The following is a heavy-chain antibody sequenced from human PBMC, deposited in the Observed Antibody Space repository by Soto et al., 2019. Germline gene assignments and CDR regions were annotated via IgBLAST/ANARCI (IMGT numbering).Heavy chain of an antibody. CDR2: IIPIIGTA. V-gene: IGHV1-69*01. CDR3: ARGGVDVVATSAFDY. D-gene: IGHD5-12*01. CDR1: GSTFNNCA. Sequence: QVQLVQSGAEVKKPGSSVKVSCKASGSTFNNCAISWVRQAPGQGLEWMGGIIPIIGTADYAHKFQGRLAISADESTGTTFMELSSLRSEDTALYYCARGGVDVVATSAFDYWGQGTLVILSS. J-gene: IGHJ4*02.